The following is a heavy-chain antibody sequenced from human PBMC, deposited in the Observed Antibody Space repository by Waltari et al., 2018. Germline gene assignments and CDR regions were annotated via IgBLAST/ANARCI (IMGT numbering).Heavy chain of an antibody. D-gene: IGHD3-22*01. J-gene: IGHJ6*02. CDR3: ARDYCDRTNCHGMDV. Sequence: QVQLVESGGGVVQPGRSLGLSCEASEFTFSLLAMHWVRQAPGKGLEWVAVISYNARNIYYVDSVKGRFTISRDNSKKTLYLQMNSLRAEDTAVYYCARDYCDRTNCHGMDVWGQGTTVTVSS. CDR1: EFTFSLLA. V-gene: IGHV3-30*04. CDR2: ISYNARNI.